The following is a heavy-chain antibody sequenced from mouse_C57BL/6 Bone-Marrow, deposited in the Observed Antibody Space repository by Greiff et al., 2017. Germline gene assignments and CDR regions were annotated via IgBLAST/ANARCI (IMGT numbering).Heavy chain of an antibody. J-gene: IGHJ3*01. V-gene: IGHV3-6*01. CDR3: ARGGVAY. CDR1: GYSITSGYY. Sequence: EVQLQESGPGLVKPSQSLSLTCSVTGYSITSGYYWNWIRQFPGNKLEWMGYISYDGSNNYNTSLKNRISITRDTSKNQFFLKLNSVTTEDTATYYCARGGVAYWGQGTLVTVSA. CDR2: ISYDGSN.